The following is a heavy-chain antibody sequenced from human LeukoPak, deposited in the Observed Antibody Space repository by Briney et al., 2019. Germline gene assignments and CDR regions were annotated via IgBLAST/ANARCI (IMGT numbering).Heavy chain of an antibody. V-gene: IGHV4-61*02. D-gene: IGHD2-2*02. CDR2: IYTSGST. CDR3: ARGQAVPAAIPFDY. Sequence: PSQTLSLTCTVSGGSISSGSYYWSWIRQPAGKGLEWIGRIYTSGSTNYNPSLKSRVTMSVDTSKNQFSLKLSSVTAADTAVYYCARGQAVPAAIPFDYWGQGTLVTVSS. J-gene: IGHJ4*02. CDR1: GGSISSGSYY.